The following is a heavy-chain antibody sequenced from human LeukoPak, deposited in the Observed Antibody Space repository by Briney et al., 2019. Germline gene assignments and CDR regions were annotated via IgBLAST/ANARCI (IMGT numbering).Heavy chain of an antibody. Sequence: PGGSLRLSCTASGFTFGDYAMSWVRQAPGKGLAWVGFIRDKTYGRTTEYAASVKGRFTISRDDSRSIAYLQMNGLKTEDTAVYYCTRDRGYCSSTSCYAWFDPWGQGTLVTVSS. D-gene: IGHD2-2*01. CDR1: GFTFGDYA. V-gene: IGHV3-49*04. CDR2: IRDKTYGRTT. CDR3: TRDRGYCSSTSCYAWFDP. J-gene: IGHJ5*02.